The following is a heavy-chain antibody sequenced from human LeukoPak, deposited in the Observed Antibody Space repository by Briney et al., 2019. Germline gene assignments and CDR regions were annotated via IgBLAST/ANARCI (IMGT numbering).Heavy chain of an antibody. CDR3: ARGVATMNYYYYYMDV. D-gene: IGHD5-12*01. CDR2: INHSGST. V-gene: IGHV4-34*01. J-gene: IGHJ6*03. CDR1: GVSFSGYY. Sequence: SETLSLTCAVYGVSFSGYYWSWIRQPPGKGLEWIGEINHSGSTNYNPSLKSRVTMSVDTSKNQFSLKLSSVTAADTAVYYCARGVATMNYYYYYMDVWGKGTTVTISS.